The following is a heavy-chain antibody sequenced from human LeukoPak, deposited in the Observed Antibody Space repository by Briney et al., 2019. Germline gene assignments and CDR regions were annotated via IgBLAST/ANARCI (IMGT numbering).Heavy chain of an antibody. V-gene: IGHV4-34*01. J-gene: IGHJ4*02. CDR1: GGSFGGYY. Sequence: SETLSLTCAVYGGSFGGYYWSWIRQPPGKGLEWIGEINHSGSTNYNPSLKSRVTISVDTSKNQFSLKLSSVTAADTAVYYCARVPPTTSGIDYWGQGTLVTVSS. CDR3: ARVPPTTSGIDY. CDR2: INHSGST. D-gene: IGHD1-1*01.